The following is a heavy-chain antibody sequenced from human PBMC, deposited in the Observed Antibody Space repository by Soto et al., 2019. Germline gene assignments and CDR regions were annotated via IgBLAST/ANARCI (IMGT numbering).Heavy chain of an antibody. D-gene: IGHD2-2*03. CDR1: GYTFPSYG. J-gene: IGHJ5*02. CDR2: ISAYNGNT. CDR3: ARVLDIVVVPATFDP. V-gene: IGHV1-18*01. Sequence: ASVKVSCKASGYTFPSYGISWVRQAPGQGLEWMGWISAYNGNTNYAQKLQGRVTMTTDTSTSTAYMELRSLRSDDTAVYYCARVLDIVVVPATFDPWGQGTLVTVSS.